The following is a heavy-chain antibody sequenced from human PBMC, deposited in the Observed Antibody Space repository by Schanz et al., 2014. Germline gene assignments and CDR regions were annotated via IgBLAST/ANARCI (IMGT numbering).Heavy chain of an antibody. CDR2: VFPNGIT. CDR1: GGSIRSGTYY. D-gene: IGHD2-8*02. V-gene: IGHV4-61*02. CDR3: ARDSLRGATGGYGMDV. Sequence: QVQLQESGPGLVKPSQTLSLTCTVSGGSIRSGTYYWSWIRQPAGKALEWVGRVFPNGITNYNPSLKSRVTISLDTPKNHFSLTLTSLTAADTAVYYCARDSLRGATGGYGMDVWGQGTTVTVSS. J-gene: IGHJ6*02.